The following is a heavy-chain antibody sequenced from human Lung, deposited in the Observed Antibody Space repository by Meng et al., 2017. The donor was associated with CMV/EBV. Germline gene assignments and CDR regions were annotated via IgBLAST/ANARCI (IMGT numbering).Heavy chain of an antibody. CDR1: GSLVGRGDYF. CDR3: AGGELLWDN. V-gene: IGHV4-30-4*01. CDR2: MDYRGST. D-gene: IGHD2-15*01. J-gene: IGHJ4*02. Sequence: LPEVGRRLVMPAQTLSLPATLPGSLVGRGDYFWMCIRQPQGKGLEGIGYMDYRGSTFYNPSLKGRVTISVDPSKNQFSLRLSSVTAADTAVYFCAGGELLWDNWGQGTLVTVSS.